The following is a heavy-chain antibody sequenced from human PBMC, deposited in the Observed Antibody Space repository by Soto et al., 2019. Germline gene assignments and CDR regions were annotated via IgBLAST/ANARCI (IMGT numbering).Heavy chain of an antibody. CDR1: GFTFSDYY. V-gene: IGHV3-11*01. D-gene: IGHD3-3*01. Sequence: GSLRLSCAASGFTFSDYYMSWIRQAPGKGLEWVSYISSSGSTIYYADSVKGRFTISRDNAKNSLYLQMNSLRAEDAAVYYCARIHRGEWLPRYYYYYMDVWGKGTTVTVSS. CDR2: ISSSGSTI. J-gene: IGHJ6*03. CDR3: ARIHRGEWLPRYYYYYMDV.